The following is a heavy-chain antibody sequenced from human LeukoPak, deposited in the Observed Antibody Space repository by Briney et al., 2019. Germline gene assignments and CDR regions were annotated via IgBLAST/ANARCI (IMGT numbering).Heavy chain of an antibody. Sequence: TGGSLRLSCAASGFTFSTYNMNWVRQAPGKGLEWVSFISSDSRIIYYADSVKGRLTVSRDNAKNSLYLQMNSLRDEDTAVYYCARNPAGIGDYWGQGTLVTVSS. D-gene: IGHD1-26*01. CDR1: GFTFSTYN. J-gene: IGHJ4*02. CDR3: ARNPAGIGDY. CDR2: ISSDSRII. V-gene: IGHV3-48*02.